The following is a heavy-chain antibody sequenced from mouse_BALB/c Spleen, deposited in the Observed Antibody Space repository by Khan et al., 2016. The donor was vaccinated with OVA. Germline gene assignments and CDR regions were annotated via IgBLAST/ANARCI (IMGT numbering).Heavy chain of an antibody. V-gene: IGHV5-17*02. CDR1: GFTFSTYG. Sequence: EVELVESGGGLVQPGGSRKLSCAASGFTFSTYGMHWVSQAPEKGLEWVAYISGDSSTVYYADTVKGRFSISSDNPKNTLFLQMTSLMSEDTARYYCATSYFYGYYFDYWGPGTTLTVSS. J-gene: IGHJ2*01. CDR2: ISGDSSTV. D-gene: IGHD1-1*01. CDR3: ATSYFYGYYFDY.